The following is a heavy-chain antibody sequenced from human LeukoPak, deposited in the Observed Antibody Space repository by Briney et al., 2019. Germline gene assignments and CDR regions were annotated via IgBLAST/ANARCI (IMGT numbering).Heavy chain of an antibody. CDR2: INPNRGGT. CDR3: AWSGSYLGFDY. Sequence: GASVKVACKASGYTFTGYYMHSVRQAPGQGLEWMGRINPNRGGTNYAQKFQGRVTMTRDTSISTAYMELSRLRSNDTAVYYCAWSGSYLGFDYWGQGTLVTVSS. D-gene: IGHD1-26*01. V-gene: IGHV1-2*06. J-gene: IGHJ4*02. CDR1: GYTFTGYY.